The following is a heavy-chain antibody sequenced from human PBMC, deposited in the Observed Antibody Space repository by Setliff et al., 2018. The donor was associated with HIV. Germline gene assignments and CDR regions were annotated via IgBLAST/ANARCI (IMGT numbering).Heavy chain of an antibody. CDR1: GFTFSSYA. J-gene: IGHJ6*03. Sequence: GGSLRLSCAASGFTFSSYAMSWVRQAPGKGLEWVSAISGSAGSTYYADSVKGRFTISGDNSKNTLYLQMNSLRAEDTAVYYCAKPYRGSVVRDQGYMDVWGKGTTVTVS. D-gene: IGHD3-10*01. V-gene: IGHV3-23*01. CDR2: ISGSAGST. CDR3: AKPYRGSVVRDQGYMDV.